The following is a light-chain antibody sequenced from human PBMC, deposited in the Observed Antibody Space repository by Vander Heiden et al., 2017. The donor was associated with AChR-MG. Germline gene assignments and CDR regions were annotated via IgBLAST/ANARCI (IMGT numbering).Light chain of an antibody. Sequence: QPVLTQPPSASGAPGPRVNIACTGSSSNSGAGYDVHWYQQLPGTAPKLRSDGNSNRPSGGPDRFSGSKSGTSASLAITGLQAEDEADYYCQSYDSSLSGWVFGGGTKLTVL. CDR3: QSYDSSLSGWV. CDR2: GNS. J-gene: IGLJ3*02. CDR1: SSNSGAGYD. V-gene: IGLV1-40*01.